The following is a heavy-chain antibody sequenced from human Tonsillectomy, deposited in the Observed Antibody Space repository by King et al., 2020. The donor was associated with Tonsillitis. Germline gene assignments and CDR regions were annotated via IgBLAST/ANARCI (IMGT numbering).Heavy chain of an antibody. J-gene: IGHJ4*02. Sequence: VQLVESGGGVVQPGRSLRLSCAASGFTFSTYGMHWVRQDPGKGPEWVAVISYDGRNKFYADSGKGRFTISRDNSKNTLSLQMDSLRAEDTAVYYCAKAQSGYCSGGSCYSLDYWGQGTLVTVSS. CDR3: AKAQSGYCSGGSCYSLDY. D-gene: IGHD2-15*01. V-gene: IGHV3-30*18. CDR1: GFTFSTYG. CDR2: ISYDGRNK.